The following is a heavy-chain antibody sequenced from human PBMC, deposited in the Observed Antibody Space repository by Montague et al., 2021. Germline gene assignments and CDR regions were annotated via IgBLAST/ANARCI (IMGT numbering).Heavy chain of an antibody. CDR3: AGDCLATGDFDY. CDR2: IYYSGST. D-gene: IGHD1-26*01. Sequence: SETLSLTCTVSGDSVSCGIYPWTWIRQPPGKGLEWIGYIYYSGSTTYNTSFKSRVTISLDTSNNHFSLKLTSATVADTAVYYCAGDCLATGDFDYWGQGTLVTVSS. CDR1: GDSVSCGIYP. V-gene: IGHV4-61*01. J-gene: IGHJ4*02.